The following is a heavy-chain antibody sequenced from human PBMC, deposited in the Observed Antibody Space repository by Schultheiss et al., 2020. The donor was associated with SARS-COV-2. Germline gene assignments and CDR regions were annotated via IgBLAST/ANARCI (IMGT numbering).Heavy chain of an antibody. CDR2: ISWNSGSI. V-gene: IGHV3-9*01. CDR3: ATTLLTIGFDY. D-gene: IGHD4/OR15-4a*01. J-gene: IGHJ4*02. Sequence: LRLSCAASGFTFDDYAMHWVRQAPGKGLEWVSGISWNSGSIGYADSVKGRFTISRDNAKNSLYLQMNSLRAEDTAVYYCATTLLTIGFDYWGQGTLVTVSS. CDR1: GFTFDDYA.